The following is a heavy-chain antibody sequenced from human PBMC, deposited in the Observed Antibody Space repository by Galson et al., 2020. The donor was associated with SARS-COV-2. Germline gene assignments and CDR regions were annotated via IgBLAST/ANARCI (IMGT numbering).Heavy chain of an antibody. CDR3: ARGGPGAAAGSH. V-gene: IGHV3-30*04. CDR2: ISYDGSNK. Sequence: GASLKISCAASEFTFSSYAMHWVHQAPGKGLEWVAVISYDGSNKYYADSVKGRFTISRDNSKNTLYLQMNSLRAEVTGVYYWARGGPGAAAGSHWGQGSLVTVSS. J-gene: IGHJ4*02. CDR1: EFTFSSYA. D-gene: IGHD6-13*01.